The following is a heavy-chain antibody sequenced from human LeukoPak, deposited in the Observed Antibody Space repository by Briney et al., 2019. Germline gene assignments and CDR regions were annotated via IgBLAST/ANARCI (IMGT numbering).Heavy chain of an antibody. J-gene: IGHJ6*02. CDR3: ARGLETHIVVVTAMFGMDV. Sequence: GGSLRLSCAASGFTFSSYAMSWVRQAPGKGLEWVAAISGSVGSTYYADSVKGRFTISRDNSKNTLYLQMNRLRAEDTAVYYCARGLETHIVVVTAMFGMDVWGQGTTVTVSS. D-gene: IGHD2-21*02. CDR2: ISGSVGST. V-gene: IGHV3-23*01. CDR1: GFTFSSYA.